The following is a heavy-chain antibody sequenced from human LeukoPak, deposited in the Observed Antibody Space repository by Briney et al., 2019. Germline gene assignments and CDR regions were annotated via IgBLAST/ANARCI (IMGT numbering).Heavy chain of an antibody. V-gene: IGHV4-39*07. Sequence: SETLSLTCTVSGGSISSSSYYWGWIRQPPGKGLEWIRCLYYNGRTYYTPSLKSRVTISVDTSKNQFSRKLSSVTAADTAVYYCARNSPGYCSSTSCYTAGFYYYYYMDVWGKGTTVTVSS. J-gene: IGHJ6*03. CDR3: ARNSPGYCSSTSCYTAGFYYYYYMDV. CDR1: GGSISSSSYY. CDR2: LYYNGRT. D-gene: IGHD2-2*02.